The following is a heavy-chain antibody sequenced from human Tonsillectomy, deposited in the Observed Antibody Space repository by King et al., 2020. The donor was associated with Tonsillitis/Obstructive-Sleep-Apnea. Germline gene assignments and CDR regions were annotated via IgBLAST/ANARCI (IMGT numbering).Heavy chain of an antibody. CDR1: GFTFSSYA. CDR3: ARDSVRDFWSGDNCFDP. J-gene: IGHJ5*02. Sequence: VQLVESGGGLVQPGGSLRLSCAASGFTFSSYAMHWVRQAPGKGLEYVSAISSNGGSTYYANSVKGRFTISRDNSKNTLYLQMGSLRAEDMAVYYCARDSVRDFWSGDNCFDPWGQGTLVTVSS. D-gene: IGHD3-3*01. V-gene: IGHV3-64*01. CDR2: ISSNGGST.